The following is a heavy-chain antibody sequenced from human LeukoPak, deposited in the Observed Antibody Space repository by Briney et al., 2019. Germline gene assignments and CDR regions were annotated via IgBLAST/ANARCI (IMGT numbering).Heavy chain of an antibody. D-gene: IGHD3-10*01. J-gene: IGHJ4*02. CDR3: ARDLDDGSGRTQAFDY. Sequence: PGRSPRLSCAASGFTFSSYGMHWVRQAPGKGLEWVAVIWYDGSNKYYADSVKGRFTISRDNSKNTLYLQMNSLRAEDTAVYYCARDLDDGSGRTQAFDYWGQGTLVTVSS. CDR2: IWYDGSNK. CDR1: GFTFSSYG. V-gene: IGHV3-30*19.